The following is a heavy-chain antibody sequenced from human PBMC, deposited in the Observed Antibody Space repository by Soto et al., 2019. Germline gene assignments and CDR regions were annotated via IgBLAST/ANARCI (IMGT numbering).Heavy chain of an antibody. J-gene: IGHJ5*02. CDR1: SGSISSSNW. CDR3: ARDAVEYCSSTSCYGNWFDP. D-gene: IGHD2-2*01. V-gene: IGHV4-4*02. CDR2: IYHSGST. Sequence: SETLSLTCAVSSGSISSSNWWSWVRQPPGKGLEWIGEIYHSGSTNYNPSLKSRVTISVDKSKNQFSLKLSSVTAADTAVYYCARDAVEYCSSTSCYGNWFDPWGQGTLVTVSS.